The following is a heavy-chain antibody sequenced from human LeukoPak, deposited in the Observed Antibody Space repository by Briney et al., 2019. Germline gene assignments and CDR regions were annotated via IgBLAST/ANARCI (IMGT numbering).Heavy chain of an antibody. CDR1: GFTFSSYG. Sequence: GGTLRLSCAASGFTFSSYGMSWVRQAPGKGLEWVSAISGSGGSTYYADSVKGRFTISRDNSKNTLYLQMNSLRAEDTAVYYCAKGGTNSHDYWGQGTLVTVSS. CDR2: ISGSGGST. J-gene: IGHJ4*02. CDR3: AKGGTNSHDY. D-gene: IGHD4-23*01. V-gene: IGHV3-23*01.